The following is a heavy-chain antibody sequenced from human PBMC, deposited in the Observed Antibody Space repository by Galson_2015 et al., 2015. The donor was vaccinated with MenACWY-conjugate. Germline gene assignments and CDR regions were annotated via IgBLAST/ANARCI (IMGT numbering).Heavy chain of an antibody. J-gene: IGHJ6*02. CDR2: ISSSSSYI. D-gene: IGHD5-12*01. V-gene: IGHV3-21*01. CDR1: GFTFSSYC. CDR3: AVATIGGLYFYYGMDV. Sequence: SLRLSCAASGFTFSSYCMNWVRQAPGKGLEWVSSISSSSSYIYYADSVKGRFTISRDNAKNSLYLQMNSLRAEDTAVYYCAVATIGGLYFYYGMDVWGQGTTVTVSS.